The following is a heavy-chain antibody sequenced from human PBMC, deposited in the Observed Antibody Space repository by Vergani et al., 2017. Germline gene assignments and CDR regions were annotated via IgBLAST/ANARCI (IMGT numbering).Heavy chain of an antibody. D-gene: IGHD2-15*01. CDR1: GFSLTTSGMR. J-gene: IGHJ5*02. CDR3: ARHIFHSPRRNWFDP. CDR2: IDWDDEK. V-gene: IGHV2-70*04. Sequence: QVTLKESGPAVVKQTQTLTLTCTFSGFSLTTSGMRVSWIRQPPGKALEWLARIDWDDEKLYNTSLKTRLAISKDTSKNQVVLTMTNMDPFDTATYYCARHIFHSPRRNWFDPWGHGTLVIVSS.